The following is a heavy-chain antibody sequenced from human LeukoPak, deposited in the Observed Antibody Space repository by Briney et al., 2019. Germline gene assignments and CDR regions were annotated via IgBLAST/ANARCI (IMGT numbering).Heavy chain of an antibody. J-gene: IGHJ4*02. Sequence: GGSLRLSRAASGFTFSSYSMNWVRQAPGKGLEWVSSISSSSSYIYYADSVKGRFTISRDNAKNSLYLQMNSLTAEDTAVYYCARRTYYYDSSNYYYVSFFDYWGQGTLVTVSS. CDR1: GFTFSSYS. CDR2: ISSSSSYI. V-gene: IGHV3-21*01. CDR3: ARRTYYYDSSNYYYVSFFDY. D-gene: IGHD3-22*01.